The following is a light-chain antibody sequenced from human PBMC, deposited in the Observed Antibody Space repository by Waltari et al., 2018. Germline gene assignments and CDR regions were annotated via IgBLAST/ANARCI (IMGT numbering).Light chain of an antibody. V-gene: IGKV3-15*01. CDR1: RTISSN. J-gene: IGKJ1*01. CDR2: GAS. CDR3: QQYNNWPPWT. Sequence: ETVMTQSPATLSVSPGERATLSCRTSRTISSNLAWYQQKPGQAPMLLIYGASIRATGVPARFSGSGSGTQFTLTIHSLQSEDFAVYYCQQYNNWPPWTFGQGTKVEIK.